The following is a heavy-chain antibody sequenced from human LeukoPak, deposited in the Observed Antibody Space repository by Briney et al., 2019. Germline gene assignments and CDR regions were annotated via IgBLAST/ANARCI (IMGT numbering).Heavy chain of an antibody. D-gene: IGHD3-22*01. CDR3: AREKSYDSNLDY. V-gene: IGHV3-30*07. Sequence: SRDNSKNTLYLQMNSLRAEDTAVYYCAREKSYDSNLDYWGQGTLVTVSS. J-gene: IGHJ4*02.